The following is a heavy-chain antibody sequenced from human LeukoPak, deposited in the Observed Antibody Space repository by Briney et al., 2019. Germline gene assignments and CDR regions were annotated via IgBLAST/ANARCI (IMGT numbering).Heavy chain of an antibody. CDR3: ARLLNNDSSGYPDTFDM. CDR2: IYYSGST. V-gene: IGHV4-59*11. D-gene: IGHD6-25*01. Sequence: PSETLSLTCTVAGGSISSHYWSWIRQPPGKGLEWIGYIYYSGSTKYNPSLQSRVTISLDRSENNFSLKLTSVTAADTAVYYCARLLNNDSSGYPDTFDMWGQGTVVTVS. J-gene: IGHJ3*02. CDR1: GGSISSHY.